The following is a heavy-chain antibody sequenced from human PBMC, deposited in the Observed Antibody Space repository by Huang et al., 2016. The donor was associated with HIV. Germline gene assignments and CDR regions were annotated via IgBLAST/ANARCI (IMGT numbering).Heavy chain of an antibody. CDR3: ATVPTPSYYDPRDISPIRGDVYYFNTDV. Sequence: QVHLRQWGAGLLKPSETLSLTCAVYVGSFSNYYWSWVRQFPGGRLQLIGEIIHTGIRSYNPRLKGRVGKVVDTTNRKCAMRWRTVTAGDSGVYFCATVPTPSYYDPRDISPIRGDVYYFNTDVWGQGTTVTVSS. J-gene: IGHJ6*02. D-gene: IGHD3-3*01. CDR2: IIHTGIR. V-gene: IGHV4-34*12. CDR1: VGSFSNYY.